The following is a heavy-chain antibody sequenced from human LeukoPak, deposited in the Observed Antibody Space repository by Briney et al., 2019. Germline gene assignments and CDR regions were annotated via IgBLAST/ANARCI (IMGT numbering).Heavy chain of an antibody. Sequence: SETLSLTCTVSGGSISSYYWSWIRQPPGKGLEWIGYIYYSGGTNYNPSLKSRVTISVDTSKNQFSLKLSSVTAADTAVYYCARSDPRRAARRYYFDYWGQGTLVTVSS. CDR3: ARSDPRRAARRYYFDY. V-gene: IGHV4-59*01. J-gene: IGHJ4*02. CDR1: GGSISSYY. CDR2: IYYSGGT. D-gene: IGHD6-6*01.